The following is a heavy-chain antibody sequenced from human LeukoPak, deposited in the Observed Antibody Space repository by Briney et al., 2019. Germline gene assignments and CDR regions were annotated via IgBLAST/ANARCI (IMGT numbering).Heavy chain of an antibody. J-gene: IGHJ4*02. D-gene: IGHD3-10*01. CDR1: GGSISSYY. Sequence: PSETLSLTCSVSGGSISSYYWSWIRQPAGKGLEWIGRIYTSGSTNYNPSLKSRVTMSVDTSKNQFSLKLSSVTAADTAVYYCARDHPPVTMVRGVNLVGYFDYWGQGTLVTVSS. CDR3: ARDHPPVTMVRGVNLVGYFDY. V-gene: IGHV4-4*07. CDR2: IYTSGST.